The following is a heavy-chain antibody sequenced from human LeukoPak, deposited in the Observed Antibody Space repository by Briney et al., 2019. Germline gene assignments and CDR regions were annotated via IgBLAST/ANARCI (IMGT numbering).Heavy chain of an antibody. D-gene: IGHD4-17*01. CDR1: GGSFSGYY. Sequence: SETLSLTCAVYGGSFSGYYWSWIRQPPGKGLEWIGEINHSGSTNYNPSLKSRVTMTVDTSKNQFSLKLSSVTAADTAVYYCARDSLRGLGYWGQGTLVTVSS. V-gene: IGHV4-34*01. J-gene: IGHJ4*02. CDR2: INHSGST. CDR3: ARDSLRGLGY.